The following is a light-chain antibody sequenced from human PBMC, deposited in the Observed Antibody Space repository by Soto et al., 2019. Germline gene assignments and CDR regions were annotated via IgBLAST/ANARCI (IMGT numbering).Light chain of an antibody. V-gene: IGKV1-39*01. Sequence: DIQMTQSPSSLSASVGDRVTITCRASQSISSYLNWYQHKPGKAPKLLIYAASSLQTGVPSRFSGSRSGTDFALTISSLQRDDLATYYCQQTDSFPRTFGQGTKVEMK. CDR2: AAS. J-gene: IGKJ1*01. CDR1: QSISSY. CDR3: QQTDSFPRT.